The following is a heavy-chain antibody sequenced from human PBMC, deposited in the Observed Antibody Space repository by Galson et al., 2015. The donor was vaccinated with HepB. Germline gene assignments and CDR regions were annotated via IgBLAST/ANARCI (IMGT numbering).Heavy chain of an antibody. CDR1: GYTLTELS. D-gene: IGHD6-19*01. V-gene: IGHV1-24*01. J-gene: IGHJ4*02. CDR3: ATDLSPRRLDTHYFDY. Sequence: SVKVSCKVSGYTLTELSMHWVRQAPGKGLEWMGGFDPEDGETIYAQKFQGRVTMTEDTSTDTAYMELSSLRSEDTAVYYCATDLSPRRLDTHYFDYWGQGTLVTVSS. CDR2: FDPEDGET.